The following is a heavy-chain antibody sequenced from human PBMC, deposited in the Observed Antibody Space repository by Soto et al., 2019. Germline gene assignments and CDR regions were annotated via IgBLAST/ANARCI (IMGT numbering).Heavy chain of an antibody. CDR2: IYYSGST. CDR1: GGSISSYY. V-gene: IGHV4-59*08. D-gene: IGHD4-17*01. CDR3: ARHADGDYIDY. Sequence: SETLSLTCTVSGGSISSYYWSWIRQPPGKGLEWIGYIYYSGSTNYNPSLKSRVTISVDTSKNQFSLKLSSVTAADTAVYYCARHADGDYIDYWGQGTLVTVSS. J-gene: IGHJ4*02.